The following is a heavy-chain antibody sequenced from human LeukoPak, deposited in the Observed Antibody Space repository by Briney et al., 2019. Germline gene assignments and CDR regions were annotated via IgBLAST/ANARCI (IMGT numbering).Heavy chain of an antibody. Sequence: ASVKVSCKVSGYTLTELSMHWVRQAPGKGLEWMGGCDPEDGETIYAQKFQGRVTMTEDTSTDTAYMELSSLRSEDTAVYYCATSGYDSSGYYLNWLDPWGQGTLVTVSS. J-gene: IGHJ5*02. CDR3: ATSGYDSSGYYLNWLDP. V-gene: IGHV1-24*01. CDR1: GYTLTELS. D-gene: IGHD3-22*01. CDR2: CDPEDGET.